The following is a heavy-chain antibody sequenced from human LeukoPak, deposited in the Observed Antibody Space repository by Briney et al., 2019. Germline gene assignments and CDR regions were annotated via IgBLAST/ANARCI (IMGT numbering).Heavy chain of an antibody. J-gene: IGHJ4*02. D-gene: IGHD2-2*02. V-gene: IGHV4-38-2*01. Sequence: KPSETLSLTCAVSGYSISSGYYWGWIRQPPGKGLEWIGSIYHSGSTYYSPSLKSRVTISVDTSKNQFSLQLSSVTAADTAVYYCARRLSLYCSSTSCYTGGWVDYWGQGTLVTVSS. CDR1: GYSISSGYY. CDR3: ARRLSLYCSSTSCYTGGWVDY. CDR2: IYHSGST.